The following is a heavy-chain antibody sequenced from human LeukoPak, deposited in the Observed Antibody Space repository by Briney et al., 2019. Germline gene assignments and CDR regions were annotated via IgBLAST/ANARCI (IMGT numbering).Heavy chain of an antibody. CDR1: GFTFSSYA. CDR2: ISGSGGST. V-gene: IGHV3-23*01. D-gene: IGHD3-9*01. J-gene: IGHJ4*02. CDR3: ARANNILTGYDDY. Sequence: PGGSLRLSCAVSGFTFSSYAMSWVRQAPGKGLEWVSAISGSGGSTYYADSVKGRFTISRDNSKNTLYLQMNSLRAEDTAVYYCARANNILTGYDDYWGQGTLVTVSS.